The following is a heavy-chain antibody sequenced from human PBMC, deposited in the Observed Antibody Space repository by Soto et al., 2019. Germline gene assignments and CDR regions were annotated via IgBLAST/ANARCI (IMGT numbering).Heavy chain of an antibody. CDR3: AHRADLQGNWNGGYFDF. CDR2: IYWDDDK. CDR1: GFSLTARPVG. J-gene: IGHJ4*02. Sequence: QITLKESGPTRVKPTQTLTLTCTFSGFSLTARPVGLGWIRQPPGKALEHLALIYWDDDKRYNPSLKTRLTITKDTSKTQVVLTMTDMDPVDTATYYCAHRADLQGNWNGGYFDFWGQGALVTVSS. D-gene: IGHD1-1*01. V-gene: IGHV2-5*02.